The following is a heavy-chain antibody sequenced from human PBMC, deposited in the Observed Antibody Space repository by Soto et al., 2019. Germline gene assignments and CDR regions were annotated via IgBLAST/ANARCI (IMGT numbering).Heavy chain of an antibody. CDR1: GYTFSKYA. D-gene: IGHD5-12*01. J-gene: IGHJ4*02. CDR3: VRGIWVATTASYFFDS. V-gene: IGHV1-3*01. CDR2: INAGNGNT. Sequence: GASVKVSCKASGYTFSKYAMQWVRQAPGQRPEWMGWINAGNGNTKYSQKFQDRFTITRDTSANTAYMDLRSLTSEDTAVYYCVRGIWVATTASYFFDSWGQGTQVTVSS.